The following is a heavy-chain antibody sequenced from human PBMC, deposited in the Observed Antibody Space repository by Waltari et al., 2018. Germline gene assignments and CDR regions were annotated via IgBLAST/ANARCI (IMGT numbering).Heavy chain of an antibody. CDR1: GGSFSGYY. D-gene: IGHD3-22*01. J-gene: IGHJ4*02. CDR2: INHSGST. Sequence: QVQLQQWGAGLLKPSETLSLTCAVYGGSFSGYYWNWIRHPPGKGLEWIGEINHSGSTNYNPSLKSRVTISVDTSKNQFSLKLSSVTAADTAVYYCARRDYYDSSGYSHFDYWGQGTLVTVSS. CDR3: ARRDYYDSSGYSHFDY. V-gene: IGHV4-34*01.